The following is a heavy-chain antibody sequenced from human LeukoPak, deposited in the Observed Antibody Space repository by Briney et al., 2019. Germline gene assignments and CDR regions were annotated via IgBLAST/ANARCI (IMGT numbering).Heavy chain of an antibody. CDR2: MYYSGST. J-gene: IGHJ4*02. V-gene: IGHV4-39*01. Sequence: SETLSLTCSVSGGSITSTYYWGWIRQPPGKGLEWIGSMYYSGSTYYNPSLKSRVTMSVDASKNQFSLRLSSVTAADTAVYYCARHVRGHDYVWGSYPSPFAYWGQGTLVTVSS. CDR3: ARHVRGHDYVWGSYPSPFAY. D-gene: IGHD3-16*02. CDR1: GGSITSTYY.